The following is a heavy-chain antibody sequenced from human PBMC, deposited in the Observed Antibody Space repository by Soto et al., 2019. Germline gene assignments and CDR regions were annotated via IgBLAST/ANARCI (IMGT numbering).Heavy chain of an antibody. CDR3: AKDVSSSGWYEGFDS. CDR1: GFSFGDYA. Sequence: EVQLVESGGGLVQPGRSLRLSCAASGFSFGDYAMQWVRQVPGKGLEWVSSISWNGESIGYADSVKGRFTISRDNGKKSVYLQMNSLRGEDTALYYCAKDVSSSGWYEGFDSWGQGTLVTVS. J-gene: IGHJ4*02. CDR2: ISWNGESI. V-gene: IGHV3-9*01. D-gene: IGHD6-19*01.